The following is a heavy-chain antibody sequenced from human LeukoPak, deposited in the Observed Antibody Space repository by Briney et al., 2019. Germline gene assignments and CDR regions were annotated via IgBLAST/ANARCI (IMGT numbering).Heavy chain of an antibody. Sequence: GGSLRLSCAASGFTFSSNTMSWVRQAPGKGLEWVSVISGSGGSTSYADSGRGRFTVSRDNSKNTLYLQMNSLRAEDTDVYYCAISGSSDYYYYYGMDVWGQGTTVTVSS. V-gene: IGHV3-23*01. CDR2: ISGSGGST. CDR1: GFTFSSNT. J-gene: IGHJ6*02. D-gene: IGHD1-26*01. CDR3: AISGSSDYYYYYGMDV.